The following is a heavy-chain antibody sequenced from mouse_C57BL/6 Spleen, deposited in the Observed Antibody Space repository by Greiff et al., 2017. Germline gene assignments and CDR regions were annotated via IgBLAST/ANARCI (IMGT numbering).Heavy chain of an antibody. CDR1: GFSLTSYG. J-gene: IGHJ1*03. CDR2: IWGDGST. V-gene: IGHV2-3*01. Sequence: QVHVKQSGPGLVAPSQSLSITCTVSGFSLTSYGVSWVRQPPGKGLEWLGVIWGDGSTNYHSALISRLSISKDNSKSQVFLKLNSRQTDDTATYYCAKPGGSWYFDVWGTGTTVTVSS. CDR3: AKPGGSWYFDV.